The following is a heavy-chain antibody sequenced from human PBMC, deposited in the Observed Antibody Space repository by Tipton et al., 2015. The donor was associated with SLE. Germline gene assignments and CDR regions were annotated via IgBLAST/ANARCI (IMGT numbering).Heavy chain of an antibody. D-gene: IGHD2-2*01. Sequence: TLSLTCSVSGGSISRVGYYWSWIRQHPGKGLEWVGFFYYGGSTYYNPSLMSRVTISVDTSKNQFSLKLSSVTAADTAVYYRVVCSPSSCSYFDYWGQGRLVTVSS. CDR2: FYYGGST. CDR1: GGSISRVGYY. V-gene: IGHV4-31*03. J-gene: IGHJ4*02. CDR3: VVCSPSSCSYFDY.